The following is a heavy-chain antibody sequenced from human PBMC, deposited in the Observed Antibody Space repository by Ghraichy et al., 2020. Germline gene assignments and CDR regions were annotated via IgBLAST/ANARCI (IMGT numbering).Heavy chain of an antibody. CDR3: ARDGGSSGPAEASEVDL. D-gene: IGHD6-19*01. J-gene: IGHJ2*01. CDR2: IKQDGSEK. CDR1: GFTFSSYW. V-gene: IGHV3-7*01. Sequence: GGSLRLSCAASGFTFSSYWMSWVRQAPGKGLEWVANIKQDGSEKYYVDSVKGRFTISRDNAKNSLYLQMNSLRAEDTAVYYCARDGGSSGPAEASEVDLWGRGTLVTVSS.